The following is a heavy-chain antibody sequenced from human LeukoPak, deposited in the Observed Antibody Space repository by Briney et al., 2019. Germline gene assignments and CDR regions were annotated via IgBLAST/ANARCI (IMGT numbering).Heavy chain of an antibody. CDR1: GFTFSNYN. CDR3: ARVPGQQLVRGYQFDY. V-gene: IGHV3-48*01. Sequence: PGGSLRLSCAASGFTFSNYNMNWVRQPPGKGLQWVSYISSSSNIIYYADSVKGRFTISRDNAKNSLFLQMNSLRAEDTAVYYCARVPGQQLVRGYQFDYWGQGTLVTVSS. D-gene: IGHD6-13*01. CDR2: ISSSSNII. J-gene: IGHJ4*02.